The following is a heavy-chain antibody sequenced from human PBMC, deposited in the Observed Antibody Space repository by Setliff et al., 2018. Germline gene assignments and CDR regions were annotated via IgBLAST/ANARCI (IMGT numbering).Heavy chain of an antibody. Sequence: ASVKVSCKASGGTFSSYAITWVRQATGQGLEWMGWISAYNGNTNYAQKLQGRVTMTTDTSTSTAYMELRSLRSDDTAVYYCAREEGPTTDPRKNFDSWGQGAPVTVSS. D-gene: IGHD1-1*01. CDR1: GGTFSSYA. J-gene: IGHJ5*01. V-gene: IGHV1-18*01. CDR3: AREEGPTTDPRKNFDS. CDR2: ISAYNGNT.